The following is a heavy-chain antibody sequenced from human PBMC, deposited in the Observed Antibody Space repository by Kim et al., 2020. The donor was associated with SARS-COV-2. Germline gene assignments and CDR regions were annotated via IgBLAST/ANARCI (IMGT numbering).Heavy chain of an antibody. CDR1: GFTFSDAW. Sequence: GGSLRLSCAASGFTFSDAWMSWVRQAPGKGLEWVGRIKSKTDGGTTDCAAPVNGRFTISRDDSTNTLYLQMNSLKTEDTAVYYCTTERDCSGGICQTDWGQGTLVTVSS. J-gene: IGHJ4*02. CDR3: TTERDCSGGICQTD. CDR2: IKSKTDGGTT. V-gene: IGHV3-15*05. D-gene: IGHD2-15*01.